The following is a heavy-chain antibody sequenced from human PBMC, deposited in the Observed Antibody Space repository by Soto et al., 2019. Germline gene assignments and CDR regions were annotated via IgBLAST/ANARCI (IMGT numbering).Heavy chain of an antibody. J-gene: IGHJ4*02. Sequence: QVQLQESGPGLVKPSQTLSLTCSVSGASTVSHYHWTWIRQPPGKGLERMGYIFNSGTTFYNPSLTSRLSISMDTSGNHFSLELRSVTAADTAVYYCALALGPTPGLDYWGQGTLVTVSS. D-gene: IGHD1-26*01. CDR2: IFNSGTT. V-gene: IGHV4-31*02. CDR3: ALALGPTPGLDY. CDR1: GASTVSHYH.